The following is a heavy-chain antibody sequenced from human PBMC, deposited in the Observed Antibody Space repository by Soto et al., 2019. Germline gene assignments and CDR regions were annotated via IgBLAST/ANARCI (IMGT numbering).Heavy chain of an antibody. D-gene: IGHD6-13*01. J-gene: IGHJ4*02. Sequence: GGSLRLSCAASGFTFSTYAMTWVRQAPGKGLEWVSIISWDGGSTYYADSVKGRFTISRDNSKNSLYLQMNSLRAEDTALYYCATGVAAAGPFDYWGQGTLVTVSS. CDR1: GFTFSTYA. CDR3: ATGVAAAGPFDY. CDR2: ISWDGGST. V-gene: IGHV3-43D*04.